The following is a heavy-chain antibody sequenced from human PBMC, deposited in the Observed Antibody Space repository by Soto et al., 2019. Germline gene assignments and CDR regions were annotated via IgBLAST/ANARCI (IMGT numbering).Heavy chain of an antibody. J-gene: IGHJ4*02. CDR1: GGTFSSYA. CDR2: IIPIFGTA. Sequence: ASVKVSCKASGGTFSSYAISWVRQAPGQGLEWMGGIIPIFGTANYAQKFQGRVTITADESTSTAYMELSSLRSEDTAVYYCARGGTFSGSYFPFDYWGQGTLVTVSS. CDR3: ARGGTFSGSYFPFDY. V-gene: IGHV1-69*13. D-gene: IGHD1-26*01.